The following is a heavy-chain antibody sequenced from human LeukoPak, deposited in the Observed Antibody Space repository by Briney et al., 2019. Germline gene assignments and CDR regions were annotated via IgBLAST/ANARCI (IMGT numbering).Heavy chain of an antibody. J-gene: IGHJ4*02. CDR2: ISDDSSHI. V-gene: IGHV3-21*01. Sequence: GGSLRLSCAVSGFTFSAYSMNWVRQAPGKGLEWISSISDDSSHIYYADSVKGRFAISRDNAKYSVYLQMNSLRAEDTAVYYCARNNYYDSSGYDYWGQGTLVTVSS. D-gene: IGHD3-22*01. CDR1: GFTFSAYS. CDR3: ARNNYYDSSGYDY.